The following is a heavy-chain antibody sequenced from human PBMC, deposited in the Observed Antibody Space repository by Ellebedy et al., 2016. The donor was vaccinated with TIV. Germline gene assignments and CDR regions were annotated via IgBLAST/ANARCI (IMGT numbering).Heavy chain of an antibody. Sequence: GGSLRLSXVASGFTFDYYAMHWVRQTPGKGLEWVSGISWNNNVIGNADSVKGRFTISRDNAKNSLYLQMNSLGDDDTALYYCTRALQYLEIFDEWGQGTLVTVSS. J-gene: IGHJ4*02. V-gene: IGHV3-9*01. CDR3: TRALQYLEIFDE. CDR2: ISWNNNVI. CDR1: GFTFDYYA. D-gene: IGHD3-3*01.